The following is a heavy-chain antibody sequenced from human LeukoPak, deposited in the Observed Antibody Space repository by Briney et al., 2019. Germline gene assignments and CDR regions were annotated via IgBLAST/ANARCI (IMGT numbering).Heavy chain of an antibody. J-gene: IGHJ5*02. CDR2: INPTGGYT. CDR3: VRDRGSSSSNWFDP. Sequence: ASVKVSCTAYGYTGYTFTSYDMHWVRQAPGQGLEWMGIINPTGGYTTYAQKFQGRVTMTRDTSTSTVYMELSSLRSEDTAVYYCVRDRGSSSSNWFDPWGQGTLVTVSS. CDR1: GYTFTSYD. V-gene: IGHV1-46*03. D-gene: IGHD6-6*01.